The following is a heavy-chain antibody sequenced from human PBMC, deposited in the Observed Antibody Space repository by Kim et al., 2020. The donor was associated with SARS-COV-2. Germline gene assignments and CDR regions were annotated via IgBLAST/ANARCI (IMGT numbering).Heavy chain of an antibody. V-gene: IGHV4-59*09. Sequence: LKSRVTISVDTSKNQFSLKLSSVTAADTAVYYCARGLRITMVRGAAFFDPWGQGTLVTVSS. D-gene: IGHD3-10*01. J-gene: IGHJ5*02. CDR3: ARGLRITMVRGAAFFDP.